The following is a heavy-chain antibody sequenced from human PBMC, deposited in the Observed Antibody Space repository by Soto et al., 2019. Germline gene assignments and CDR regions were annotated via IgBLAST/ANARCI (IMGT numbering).Heavy chain of an antibody. V-gene: IGHV4-59*01. J-gene: IGHJ4*02. D-gene: IGHD1-20*01. Sequence: SETLSLTCTVSGGSISTYYWSWIRQPPGKGLEWLGYIYYNGNSYYNPSLKSRLTMPVDTSKNQFSLRLSSATAADTAVYYCAREQYNWKIWGQGTLVTAPQ. CDR1: GGSISTYY. CDR3: AREQYNWKI. CDR2: IYYNGNS.